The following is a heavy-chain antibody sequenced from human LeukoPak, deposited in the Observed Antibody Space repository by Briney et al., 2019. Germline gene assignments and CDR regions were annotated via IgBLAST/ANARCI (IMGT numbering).Heavy chain of an antibody. V-gene: IGHV4-34*01. J-gene: IGHJ6*02. CDR1: GGSFSGNY. Sequence: SETLSLTCAVYGGSFSGNYWSWIGHPPGKGLEWIGEINHSGSTNYNPSLKSRVTISVDTSKNQFSLKLSSVTAADTAVYYCASGYNYYYGMDVWGQGTTVTVSS. CDR2: INHSGST. CDR3: ASGYNYYYGMDV.